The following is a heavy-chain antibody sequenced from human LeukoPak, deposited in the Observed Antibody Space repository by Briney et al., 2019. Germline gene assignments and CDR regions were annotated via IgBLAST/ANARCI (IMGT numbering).Heavy chain of an antibody. CDR3: ARHTDYYGSGSYCFDY. CDR2: IYYSGST. Sequence: PSQTLSLTCTVSGNSISSGDNYWSWIRQPPGKGLEWIGSIYYSGSTYYNPSLKSRVTISVDTSKNQFSLKLSSVTAADTAVYYCARHTDYYGSGSYCFDYWGQGTLVTVSS. CDR1: GNSISSGDNY. D-gene: IGHD3-10*01. V-gene: IGHV4-39*01. J-gene: IGHJ4*02.